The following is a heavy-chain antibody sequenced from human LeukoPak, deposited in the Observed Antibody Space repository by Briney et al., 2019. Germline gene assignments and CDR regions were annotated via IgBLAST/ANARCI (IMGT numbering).Heavy chain of an antibody. D-gene: IGHD2-21*02. V-gene: IGHV3-30*02. Sequence: GGSLRLSCAASEFTFSNDGMHWVRQAPGKGLEWVTFVRSDGNDKYYADSVKGRFTISRDNSKNTLYLQMTSLRVEDTAIYYCDTAGLDYWGQGSLVTVSS. CDR1: EFTFSNDG. CDR3: DTAGLDY. J-gene: IGHJ4*02. CDR2: VRSDGNDK.